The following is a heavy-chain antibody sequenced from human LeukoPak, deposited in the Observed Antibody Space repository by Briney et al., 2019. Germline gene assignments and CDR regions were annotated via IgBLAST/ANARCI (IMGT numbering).Heavy chain of an antibody. CDR1: GFTFSSYT. D-gene: IGHD2-2*02. J-gene: IGHJ6*02. Sequence: PGGSLRLSCAASGFTFSSYTMNWVRQAPGKGLEWIAYISSSSDTIYYADSVKGRFTVSRDNARNSLYLQMNTLRAEDTAVYYCGRDMYCSSTSCYTGDYYYYGMDVWGQGTTVTVPS. CDR2: ISSSSDTI. V-gene: IGHV3-48*01. CDR3: GRDMYCSSTSCYTGDYYYYGMDV.